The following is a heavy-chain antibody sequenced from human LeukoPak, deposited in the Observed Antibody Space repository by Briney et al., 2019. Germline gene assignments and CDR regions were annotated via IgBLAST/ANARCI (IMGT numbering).Heavy chain of an antibody. CDR2: IYSDNT. D-gene: IGHD4/OR15-4a*01. Sequence: GGSLRLSCAASGFTFSSYDMTWVRQAPGRGLEWVSFIYSDNTHYSDSVKGRFTISRDNSKNTLYLQMNSLRAEDTAVYYCARRAGAYSHPYDYWGQGTLVTVSS. V-gene: IGHV3-53*01. J-gene: IGHJ4*02. CDR3: ARRAGAYSHPYDY. CDR1: GFTFSSYD.